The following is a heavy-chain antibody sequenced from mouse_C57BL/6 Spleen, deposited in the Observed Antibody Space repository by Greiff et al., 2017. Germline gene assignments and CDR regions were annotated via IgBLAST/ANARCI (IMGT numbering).Heavy chain of an antibody. CDR1: GYTFTDYN. CDR3: ARWGGSSGSHYYAMDY. CDR2: IDPNNGGT. V-gene: IGHV1-18*01. Sequence: EVQLQQSGPELVKPGASVKIPCKASGYTFTDYNMDWVKQSHGKSLEWIGDIDPNNGGTIYNQKFKGKATLTVDKSSSTAYMELRSLTSEDTAVYYCARWGGSSGSHYYAMDYWGQGTSVTVSS. D-gene: IGHD3-2*02. J-gene: IGHJ4*01.